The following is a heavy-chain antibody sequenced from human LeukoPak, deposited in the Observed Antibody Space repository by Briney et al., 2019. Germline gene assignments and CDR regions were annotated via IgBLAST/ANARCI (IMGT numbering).Heavy chain of an antibody. J-gene: IGHJ4*02. D-gene: IGHD6-19*01. V-gene: IGHV1-69*13. CDR3: ARVRFRSSGWSP. CDR1: GGTFSKYT. CDR2: ITPLFGTA. Sequence: AASVTVSCKASGGTFSKYTISWVRQRPGQGLEWMGGITPLFGTANYAQKFQGRVTITADESASTAYMELSSLRSEDTAVYYCARVRFRSSGWSPWGQGTLVTVSS.